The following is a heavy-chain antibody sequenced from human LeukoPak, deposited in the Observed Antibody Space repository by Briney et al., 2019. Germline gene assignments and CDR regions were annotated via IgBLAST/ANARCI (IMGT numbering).Heavy chain of an antibody. V-gene: IGHV1-18*01. Sequence: ASVKVSCKASGYTFTSYVINWVRQAPGHGLEWMGWISPYNGNTNYAQKLQGTVTMTTDTSTSTAYMELRSLRSDDTAVYYCARDRASGIVDYWGQGTLVTVSS. D-gene: IGHD6-13*01. CDR1: GYTFTSYV. CDR3: ARDRASGIVDY. CDR2: ISPYNGNT. J-gene: IGHJ4*02.